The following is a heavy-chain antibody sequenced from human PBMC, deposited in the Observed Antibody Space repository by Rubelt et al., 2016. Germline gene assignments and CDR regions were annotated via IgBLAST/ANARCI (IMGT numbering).Heavy chain of an antibody. CDR3: ARETQPTVTTRGEVDY. D-gene: IGHD4-17*01. V-gene: IGHV4-59*12. CDR2: IYYSGST. J-gene: IGHJ4*02. Sequence: QVQLQESGPGLVKPSETLSLTCTVSGGSISSYYWSWIRQPPGKGLEWIGYIYYSGSTNYNPSLKSRVTISVDTSKNQFARKLRAVTAADTAVDYWARETQPTVTTRGEVDYWGQGTLVTVSS. CDR1: GGSISSYY.